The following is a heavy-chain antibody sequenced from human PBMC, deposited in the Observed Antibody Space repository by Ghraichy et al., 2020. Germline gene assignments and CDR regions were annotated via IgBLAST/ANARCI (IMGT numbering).Heavy chain of an antibody. CDR3: ARENQGYCSGGSCYPGGYYYGMDV. V-gene: IGHV3-7*04. J-gene: IGHJ6*02. CDR2: IKQDGSEK. Sequence: GESLNISCAASGFTFSSYWMSWVRQAPGKGLEWVANIKQDGSEKYYVDSVKGRFTISRDNAKNSLYLQMNSLRAEDTAVYYCARENQGYCSGGSCYPGGYYYGMDVWGQGTTVTVSS. CDR1: GFTFSSYW. D-gene: IGHD2-15*01.